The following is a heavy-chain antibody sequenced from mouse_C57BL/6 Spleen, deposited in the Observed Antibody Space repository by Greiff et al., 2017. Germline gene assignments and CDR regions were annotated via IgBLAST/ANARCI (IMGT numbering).Heavy chain of an antibody. Sequence: EVQLQQSGPELVKPGASVKISCKASGYTFTDYYMNWVKQSHGKSLEWIGDINPNNGGTSYNQKFKGKATLTVDKSSSTAYMELRSLTSEDSAVYYCARDEYSNSDYWGQGTTLTVSS. CDR1: GYTFTDYY. J-gene: IGHJ2*01. CDR2: INPNNGGT. CDR3: ARDEYSNSDY. V-gene: IGHV1-26*01. D-gene: IGHD2-5*01.